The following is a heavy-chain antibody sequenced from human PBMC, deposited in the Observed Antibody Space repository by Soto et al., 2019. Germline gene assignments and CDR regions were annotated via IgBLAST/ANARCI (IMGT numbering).Heavy chain of an antibody. CDR1: GFTFSSYS. D-gene: IGHD1-1*01. Sequence: EVQLVESGGGLVKPGGSLRLSCAASGFTFSSYSMNWVRQAPGKGLEWVSSISSSSSYIYYADSVKGRFTISRDNAKNSLYLQMNSLRAEDTAVYYCARHWNAGGCLDYWGQGTLVTVSS. V-gene: IGHV3-21*01. CDR2: ISSSSSYI. CDR3: ARHWNAGGCLDY. J-gene: IGHJ4*02.